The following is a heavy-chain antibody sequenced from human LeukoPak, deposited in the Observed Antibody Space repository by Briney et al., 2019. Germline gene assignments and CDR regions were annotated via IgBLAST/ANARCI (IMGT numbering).Heavy chain of an antibody. CDR2: IIPIFGTA. Sequence: ASVKVSCKASGGTFSSYAISWVRQAPGQGLEWMGGIIPIFGTANYAQKFQGRVTITADKSTSTAYMELSSLRSEDTAVYYCARVPFRGEDTAIRVAFDIWGQGTMVTVSS. CDR1: GGTFSSYA. V-gene: IGHV1-69*06. D-gene: IGHD5-18*01. J-gene: IGHJ3*02. CDR3: ARVPFRGEDTAIRVAFDI.